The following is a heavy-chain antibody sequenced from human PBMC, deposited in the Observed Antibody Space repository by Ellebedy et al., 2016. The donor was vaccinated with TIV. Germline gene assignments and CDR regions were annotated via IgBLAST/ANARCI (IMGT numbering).Heavy chain of an antibody. CDR2: ISGSAGST. J-gene: IGHJ4*02. CDR1: GFPFSSFA. CDR3: ASNVDTAKVRGNY. Sequence: GESLKIPCAASGFPFSSFAMNWVRQAPGKGLEWVSSISGSAGSTYYADSVKGRFTISRDNSKNTLYLQMKSLRVEDTARYYCASNVDTAKVRGNYWGQGTLVTVSS. V-gene: IGHV3-23*01. D-gene: IGHD5-18*01.